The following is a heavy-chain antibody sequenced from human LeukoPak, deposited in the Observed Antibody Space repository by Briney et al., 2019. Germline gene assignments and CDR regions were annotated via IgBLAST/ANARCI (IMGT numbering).Heavy chain of an antibody. D-gene: IGHD3-16*01. CDR2: IKQDGSEK. J-gene: IGHJ4*02. V-gene: IGHV3-7*01. Sequence: GGSLRLSCAASGFTFSSYWMNWVLQAPGKGLEWVANIKQDGSEKYYVDSVKGRFTISRDNAKNSLYLQMNSLRAEDTAVYYCARAGNYGTVDYWGQGTLVTVSS. CDR3: ARAGNYGTVDY. CDR1: GFTFSSYW.